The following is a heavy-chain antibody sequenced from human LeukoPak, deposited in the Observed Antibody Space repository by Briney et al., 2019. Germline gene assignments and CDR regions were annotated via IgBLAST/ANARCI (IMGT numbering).Heavy chain of an antibody. Sequence: QPGRSLRLSCAASGFTFTSYAMQGVRQAPGKGLEWVAVISYDGSNKYYADSVKGRFTISRDNSKNTLYLQMNSLRAEDTAVYYCARDSYGMDVWGQGTTVTVSS. J-gene: IGHJ6*02. CDR3: ARDSYGMDV. CDR1: GFTFTSYA. V-gene: IGHV3-30-3*01. CDR2: ISYDGSNK.